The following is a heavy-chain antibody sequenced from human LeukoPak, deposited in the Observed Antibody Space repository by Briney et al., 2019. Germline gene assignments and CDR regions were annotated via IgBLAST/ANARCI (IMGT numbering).Heavy chain of an antibody. J-gene: IGHJ4*02. CDR1: GGSISGDY. V-gene: IGHV4-59*01. D-gene: IGHD1-26*01. CDR2: TSYSGNT. Sequence: PSETLSLTCTVSGGSISGDYWNWIRQPPGKGLEWIGYTSYSGNTDYKPSLRSLVTMSQDTSKNQLSLKLTSATAADTAVYYCARWHSHGRYFDYWGQGALVTVSS. CDR3: ARWHSHGRYFDY.